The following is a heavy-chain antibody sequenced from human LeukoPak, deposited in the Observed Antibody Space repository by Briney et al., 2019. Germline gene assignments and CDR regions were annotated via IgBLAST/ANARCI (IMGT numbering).Heavy chain of an antibody. Sequence: GGSLRLSCEAAGFTFSNYAMTWVRQAPGKGLEWVSGVSGSGGSTYYADSVRGRFTISRDNFKNTLNLQMNSLGVVDTEIYFCALTGVGGGYRFDYWGQGTLVTVSS. D-gene: IGHD1-26*01. CDR3: ALTGVGGGYRFDY. CDR2: VSGSGGST. J-gene: IGHJ4*02. CDR1: GFTFSNYA. V-gene: IGHV3-23*01.